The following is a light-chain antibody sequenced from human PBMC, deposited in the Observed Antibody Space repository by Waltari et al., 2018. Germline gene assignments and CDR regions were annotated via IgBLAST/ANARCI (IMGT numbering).Light chain of an antibody. CDR2: DNI. J-gene: IGLJ2*01. Sequence: SYILTQAPSVAVAPGQTARIPCGGNNIGSKSVHWYQQKPGQAPVLAIYDNIDRPSGIPERFSGSNSRNMATLTISRVEAGDDADYYCQVWDSDVIFGGGTKLTVL. CDR1: NIGSKS. CDR3: QVWDSDVI. V-gene: IGLV3-21*02.